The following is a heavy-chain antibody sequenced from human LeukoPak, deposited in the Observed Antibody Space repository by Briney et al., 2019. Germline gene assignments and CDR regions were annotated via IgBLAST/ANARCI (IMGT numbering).Heavy chain of an antibody. Sequence: GGSLRLSCAASGFTFSSYRMHWVRQAPGKGLEWVSSISSSSNYIYYADSVKGRFTISRDNAKNSLYLQMNSLRAEDTAVYYCARGGGYSGYDLDAFDIWGQGTMVTVSS. CDR2: ISSSSNYI. D-gene: IGHD5-12*01. CDR3: ARGGGYSGYDLDAFDI. V-gene: IGHV3-21*01. J-gene: IGHJ3*02. CDR1: GFTFSSYR.